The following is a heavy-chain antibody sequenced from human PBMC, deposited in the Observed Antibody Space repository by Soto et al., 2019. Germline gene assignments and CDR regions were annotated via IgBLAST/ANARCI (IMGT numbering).Heavy chain of an antibody. D-gene: IGHD5-12*01. V-gene: IGHV5-51*01. CDR3: YYYGLDI. CDR1: GYTVTDYW. Sequence: GESLTISCKGSGYTVTDYWMGWVRQLPGKGLEWMGIIYPGDSDTRYSPSFQGQVTITADKSTSTAADKAVYYCARKVATISYYYYGLDIWGQGTTVTVSS. J-gene: IGHJ6*02. CDR2: IYPGDSDT.